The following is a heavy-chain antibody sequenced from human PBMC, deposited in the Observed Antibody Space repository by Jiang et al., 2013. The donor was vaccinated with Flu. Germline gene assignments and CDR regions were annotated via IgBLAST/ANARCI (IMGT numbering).Heavy chain of an antibody. CDR3: AREGSSGSADY. CDR2: ISSNGGST. Sequence: VQLVESGGGLVQPGGSLRLSCAASGFTFSSYAMHWVRQAPGKGLEYVSAISSNGGSTYYANSVKGRFTISRDNSKNTLYLQMGSLRAEDMAVYYCAREGSSGSADYWGQGTLVTVSS. CDR1: GFTFSSYA. D-gene: IGHD1-26*01. V-gene: IGHV3-64*01. J-gene: IGHJ4*02.